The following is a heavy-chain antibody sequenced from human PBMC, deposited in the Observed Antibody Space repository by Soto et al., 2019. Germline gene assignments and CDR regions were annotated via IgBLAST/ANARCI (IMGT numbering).Heavy chain of an antibody. CDR1: GLTFTNYY. CDR2: ISISSTFT. Sequence: PGGSLRLSCASSGLTFTNYYMSWMRQAPGKGLEWVSYISISSTFTNYADSVEGRFTISRDNSNNALFLQLNSLTTEDTAVYYCASLAHSSYGRDDWGQGTLVTVSS. J-gene: IGHJ4*02. CDR3: ASLAHSSYGRDD. D-gene: IGHD1-26*01. V-gene: IGHV3-11*06.